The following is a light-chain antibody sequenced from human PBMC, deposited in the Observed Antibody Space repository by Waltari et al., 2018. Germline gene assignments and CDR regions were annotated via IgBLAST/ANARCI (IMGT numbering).Light chain of an antibody. Sequence: QSALTQPASVSASPGQSITVSCSGSISAIGLFTVFSWFQQYPGKPPSLIIYEVNKRPPGISDRFSATKSGNVASLTISGLQADDEADYYCCSFTSSSTYVFGSGTTVTVL. CDR3: CSFTSSSTYV. CDR1: ISAIGLFTV. CDR2: EVN. J-gene: IGLJ1*01. V-gene: IGLV2-23*02.